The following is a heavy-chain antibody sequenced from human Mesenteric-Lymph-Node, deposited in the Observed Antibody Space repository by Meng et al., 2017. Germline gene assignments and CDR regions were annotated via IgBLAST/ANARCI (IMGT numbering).Heavy chain of an antibody. CDR3: AKHSIRTIVVVGWFDP. CDR1: GFPFNNYY. V-gene: IGHV3-11*03. J-gene: IGHJ5*02. CDR2: VSNSGTAT. D-gene: IGHD2-15*01. Sequence: GESLKISCAASGFPFNNYYMSWIRQAPGKGLEWVSLVSNSGTATKHADSVKGRFTIARDNSKNRLYLEMNSLRAEDTAVYYCAKHSIRTIVVVGWFDPWGQGTLVTVSS.